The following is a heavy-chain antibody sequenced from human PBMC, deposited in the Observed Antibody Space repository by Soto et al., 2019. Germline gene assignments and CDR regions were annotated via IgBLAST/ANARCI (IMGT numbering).Heavy chain of an antibody. CDR1: GFTFSSYW. Sequence: EVQLVESGGGLVQPGGSLRLSCAASGFTFSSYWMSWVRQAPGKGLEWVANIKQDGSEKYYVDSVKGRFTISRDNANNSLYLQMNGLRAVDTAVYYCAREKLHSCDPRVQGTLVTVSS. D-gene: IGHD2-15*01. J-gene: IGHJ5*02. CDR2: IKQDGSEK. V-gene: IGHV3-7*01. CDR3: AREKLHSCDP.